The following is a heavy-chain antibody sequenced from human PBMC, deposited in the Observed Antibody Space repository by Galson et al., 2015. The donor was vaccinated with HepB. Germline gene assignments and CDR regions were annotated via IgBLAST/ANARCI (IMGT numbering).Heavy chain of an antibody. D-gene: IGHD5-12*01. CDR1: GYTFTNYG. Sequence: SVKVSCKASGYTFTNYGISWVRQAPGQGLEWMGWISAYNGNTNYAQKFQGRVTMTTDTSTGTAYIILRSLRSDDTAVYYCARDYMVTTRKRFDPWGQGTLVTVSS. CDR2: ISAYNGNT. CDR3: ARDYMVTTRKRFDP. V-gene: IGHV1-18*01. J-gene: IGHJ5*02.